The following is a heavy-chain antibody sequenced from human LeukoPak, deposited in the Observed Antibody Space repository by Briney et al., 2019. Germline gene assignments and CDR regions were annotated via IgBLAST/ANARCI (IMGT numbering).Heavy chain of an antibody. Sequence: GASLQISCKGSGSIFTSYWIGWGRPLPGKGLEGMGIIYPGDSDTRYSPSFQGQVTISADKSISTAYLQSSSLKASDTAMYYCARHQSYYDILTGTHYYYGMDVWGQGTTVTVSS. CDR2: IYPGDSDT. V-gene: IGHV5-51*01. CDR3: ARHQSYYDILTGTHYYYGMDV. J-gene: IGHJ6*02. CDR1: GSIFTSYW. D-gene: IGHD3-9*01.